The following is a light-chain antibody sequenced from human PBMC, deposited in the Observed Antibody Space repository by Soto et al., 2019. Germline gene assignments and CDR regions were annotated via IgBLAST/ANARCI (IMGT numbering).Light chain of an antibody. CDR2: GAS. J-gene: IGKJ2*01. V-gene: IGKV3-20*01. Sequence: EIVLTQSPGTLSLSSGERATLSCRASQSVSVSNYLAWYQQKPGQAPRLLISGASGRATGIPDRFSGSGSGTDFSLTISRMEPEDFAVYYCHHSGFSTHTFGQGTKLEIK. CDR3: HHSGFSTHT. CDR1: QSVSVSNY.